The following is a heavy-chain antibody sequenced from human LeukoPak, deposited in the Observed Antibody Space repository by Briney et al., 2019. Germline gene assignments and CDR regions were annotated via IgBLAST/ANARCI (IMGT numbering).Heavy chain of an antibody. CDR3: ARGLVRVVGVDY. CDR2: INPNSGGT. Sequence: ASVKVSCKASGYTFTGYYMHWVRQAPGQGLEWMGWINPNSGGTNYAQKFQGRVTVTRDTSISTAYMELSRLRSDDTAVYYCARGLVRVVGVDYWGQGTLVTVSS. D-gene: IGHD1-26*01. V-gene: IGHV1-2*02. CDR1: GYTFTGYY. J-gene: IGHJ4*02.